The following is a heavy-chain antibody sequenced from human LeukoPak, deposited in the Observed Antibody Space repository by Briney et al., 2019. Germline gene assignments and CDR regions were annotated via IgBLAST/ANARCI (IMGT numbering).Heavy chain of an antibody. J-gene: IGHJ4*02. CDR1: GGSFSGYY. V-gene: IGHV4-34*01. CDR3: ASSDFWSGYQNY. CDR2: INHSGST. Sequence: PSETLSLTCAVYGGSFSGYYWSWIRQPPGKGLEWIGEINHSGSTNYNPSLKSRVTISVDTSKNQFSLKLSSVTAADTAVYYCASSDFWSGYQNYWGQGTLVTVSS. D-gene: IGHD3-3*01.